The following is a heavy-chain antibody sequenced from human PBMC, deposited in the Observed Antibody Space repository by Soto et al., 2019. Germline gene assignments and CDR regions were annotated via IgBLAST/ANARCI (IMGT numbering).Heavy chain of an antibody. CDR1: GFTFSSYA. Sequence: EVQLLESGGGLVQPGGSLRLSCAASGFTFSSYAMSWVRQAPGKGLEWVSAISGSGGSTYYADSVKGRFTISRDNSKNMMYLQMNSRRAEDTAVYYCAKGNWNQFWGLAFDIWGQGTMVTVSS. V-gene: IGHV3-23*01. J-gene: IGHJ3*02. CDR2: ISGSGGST. CDR3: AKGNWNQFWGLAFDI. D-gene: IGHD1-1*01.